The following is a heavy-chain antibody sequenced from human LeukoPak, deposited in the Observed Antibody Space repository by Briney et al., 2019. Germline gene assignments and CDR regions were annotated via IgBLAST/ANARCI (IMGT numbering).Heavy chain of an antibody. J-gene: IGHJ4*02. CDR2: IRSKTYGATT. Sequence: GGSLRLSCATSGFTFGDYAMSWVRQAPGKGLEWVGFIRSKTYGATTEYATSVKGRFTISRGGSKSIAYLQMNGLETEDTAFYYCARHKAVAITYFDHWGQGTLVTVSS. CDR3: ARHKAVAITYFDH. V-gene: IGHV3-49*04. CDR1: GFTFGDYA. D-gene: IGHD6-19*01.